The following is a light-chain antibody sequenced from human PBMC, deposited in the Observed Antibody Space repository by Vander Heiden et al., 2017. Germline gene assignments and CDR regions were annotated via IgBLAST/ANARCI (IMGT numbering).Light chain of an antibody. V-gene: IGKV1-13*02. J-gene: IGKJ4*01. CDR2: DGS. Sequence: ECSQSPPSQSASVGDRVTIACRASQDISNALAWYQQKPGKAPKLLIYDGSSLESGVPSRFSGSGSGTDFTLTLSSLQPEDFATYYCQQFKVYPLTFGGGTKVEIK. CDR3: QQFKVYPLT. CDR1: QDISNA.